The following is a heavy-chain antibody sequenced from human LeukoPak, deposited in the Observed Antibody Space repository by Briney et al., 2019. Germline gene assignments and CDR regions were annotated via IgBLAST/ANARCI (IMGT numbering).Heavy chain of an antibody. CDR3: ARGRDGYNFGYFDL. J-gene: IGHJ2*01. Sequence: ASVKVSCKASGYTFTSYDINWVRQATGQGLEWMGWMTPNSGYTGYAQKFQGGVTITRNTSITTAYMELSSLRFEDTAVYYCARGRDGYNFGYFDLWGRGTLVTVSS. CDR2: MTPNSGYT. V-gene: IGHV1-8*03. D-gene: IGHD5-24*01. CDR1: GYTFTSYD.